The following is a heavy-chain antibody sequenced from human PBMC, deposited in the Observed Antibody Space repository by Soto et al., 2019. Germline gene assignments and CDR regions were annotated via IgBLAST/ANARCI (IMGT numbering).Heavy chain of an antibody. V-gene: IGHV1-24*01. CDR3: AIDLGGVIATLDY. CDR2: FDPGDGET. J-gene: IGHJ4*02. D-gene: IGHD3-16*02. Sequence: QVQLVQSGAEVKKPGASVKVSCKVSGYTLTELSMNWVRQAPGKGLEWMGGFDPGDGETIYAQKFQGRVTMTEDTSTDTAYMELSSPRSDDTAVYYCAIDLGGVIATLDYWGQGTLVTVSS. CDR1: GYTLTELS.